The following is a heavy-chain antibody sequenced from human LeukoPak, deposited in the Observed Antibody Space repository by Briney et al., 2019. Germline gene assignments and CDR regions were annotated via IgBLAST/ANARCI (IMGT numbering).Heavy chain of an antibody. V-gene: IGHV3-73*01. Sequence: GGSLRLSCAASGFTFSGSAMHWVRQASGKGLEWVGRIRSKAHSYATAYAASVKGRFTISRDDSKNTAYLQMNSLRAEDTAVYYCARLFIDYTTPIYYYYYMDVWGKGTTVTVSS. D-gene: IGHD4-11*01. CDR3: ARLFIDYTTPIYYYYYMDV. J-gene: IGHJ6*03. CDR1: GFTFSGSA. CDR2: IRSKAHSYAT.